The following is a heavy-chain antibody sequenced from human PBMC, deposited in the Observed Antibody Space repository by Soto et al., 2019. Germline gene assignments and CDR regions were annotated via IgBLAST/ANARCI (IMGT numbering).Heavy chain of an antibody. V-gene: IGHV3-23*01. CDR3: AKDWLSRSVAGISTCDY. CDR1: GFTFSSYG. D-gene: IGHD6-19*01. CDR2: ISGSGGNT. J-gene: IGHJ4*02. Sequence: GSLRLSCEASGFTFSSYGMTWVRQAPGKGLEWVSDISGSGGNTHYANSVKGRFTISRDNSKNTLHLQMNSLRAEDTAVYYCAKDWLSRSVAGISTCDYWGQGTLVTVSS.